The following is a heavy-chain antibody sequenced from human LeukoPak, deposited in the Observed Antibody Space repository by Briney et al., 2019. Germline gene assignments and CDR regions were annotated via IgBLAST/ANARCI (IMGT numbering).Heavy chain of an antibody. D-gene: IGHD3-16*01. Sequence: GGSLRLSCAASGFTVSSNNYMNWVRQAPGKGLEWVSGIYTGGTTYYTDSVKGRFTISRDSPNNTLYLQMHSLRAEDTAVYYCAREISRFGIWGQGTLVTVSS. CDR2: IYTGGTT. V-gene: IGHV3-66*01. CDR1: GFTVSSNNY. CDR3: AREISRFGI. J-gene: IGHJ4*02.